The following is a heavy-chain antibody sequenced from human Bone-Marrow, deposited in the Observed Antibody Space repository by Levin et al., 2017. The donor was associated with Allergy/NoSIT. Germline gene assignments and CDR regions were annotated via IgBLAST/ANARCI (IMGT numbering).Heavy chain of an antibody. J-gene: IGHJ4*02. V-gene: IGHV3-33*01. D-gene: IGHD6-19*01. CDR3: ARDRARMAVAGRDFNPYY. Sequence: GGSLRLSCAASGFTFSSYGMHWVRQAPGKGLEWVAVIWYDGSNKYYADSVKGRFTISRDNSKNTLYLQMNSLRAEDTAVYYCARDRARMAVAGRDFNPYYWGQGTLVTVSS. CDR2: IWYDGSNK. CDR1: GFTFSSYG.